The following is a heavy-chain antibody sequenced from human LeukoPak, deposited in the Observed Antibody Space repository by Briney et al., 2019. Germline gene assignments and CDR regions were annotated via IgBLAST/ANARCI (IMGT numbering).Heavy chain of an antibody. V-gene: IGHV4-61*02. Sequence: NSSETLSLTCTVSGGSVTSGNYYWNWIRQPAGKGLEWIGRIYTNGGASYNPSLKSRVNISIDASKNQFSLKLSSVTAADTAVYYCAREPPGYWGQGILVTVSS. CDR3: AREPPGY. CDR2: IYTNGGA. CDR1: GGSVTSGNYY. J-gene: IGHJ4*02.